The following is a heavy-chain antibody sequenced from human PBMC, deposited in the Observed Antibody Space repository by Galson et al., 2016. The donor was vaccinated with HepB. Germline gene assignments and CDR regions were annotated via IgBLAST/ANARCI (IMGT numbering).Heavy chain of an antibody. CDR1: GFTFSSYW. Sequence: SLRLSCAASGFTFSSYWMHWVRQAPGKGLVWVSRVNSDGSTTTYADSEKGRFTISRDNAKHTLYLQMNSLRAEDTAVYYCTRGNTQTFGSWGQGTLVTVSS. D-gene: IGHD3-3*01. V-gene: IGHV3-74*01. CDR2: VNSDGSTT. CDR3: TRGNTQTFGS. J-gene: IGHJ4*02.